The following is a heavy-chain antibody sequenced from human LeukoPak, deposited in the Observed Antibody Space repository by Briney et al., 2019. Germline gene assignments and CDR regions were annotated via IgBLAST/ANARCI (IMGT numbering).Heavy chain of an antibody. V-gene: IGHV3-53*01. CDR1: GFTVITND. D-gene: IGHD1-14*01. J-gene: IGHJ4*02. CDR3: ARGVEPLAANTLAY. Sequence: PGRSLRLSCAASGFTVITNDMTWVRQAPGKGLEWVSVLYRDGNTKYADSVQGRFTISRDNSKNTLYLEMNSLSPDDTAVYYCARGVEPLAANTLAYWGQGAPVPVSS. CDR2: LYRDGNT.